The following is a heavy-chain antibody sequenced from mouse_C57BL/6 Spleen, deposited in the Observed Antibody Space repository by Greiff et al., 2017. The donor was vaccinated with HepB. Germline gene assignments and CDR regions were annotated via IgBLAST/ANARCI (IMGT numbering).Heavy chain of an antibody. D-gene: IGHD1-1*01. V-gene: IGHV5-9-1*02. CDR1: GFTFSSYA. Sequence: EVHLVESGEGLVKPGGSLKLSCAASGFTFSSYAMSWVRQTPEKRLEWVAYISSGGDYIYYADTVKGRFTISRDNARITLYLQMSSLKSEDTAMYYCTRGAYGDYFDYWGQGTTLTVSS. CDR2: ISSGGDYI. J-gene: IGHJ2*01. CDR3: TRGAYGDYFDY.